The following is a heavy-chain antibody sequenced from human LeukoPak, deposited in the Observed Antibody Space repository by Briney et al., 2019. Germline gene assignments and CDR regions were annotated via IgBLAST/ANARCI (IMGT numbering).Heavy chain of an antibody. CDR1: GSTFGDYG. CDR3: ARRAGDLLTGYYFDY. J-gene: IGHJ4*02. V-gene: IGHV3-20*04. D-gene: IGHD3-9*01. CDR2: INWNGATT. Sequence: GGSLRLSCAVPGSTFGDYGMAWVRQVPGKGLEWVSAINWNGATTGYADSVKGRFTISRDNAKNSLYLQMNSLRAEDTAVYYCARRAGDLLTGYYFDYWGQGTLVTVSS.